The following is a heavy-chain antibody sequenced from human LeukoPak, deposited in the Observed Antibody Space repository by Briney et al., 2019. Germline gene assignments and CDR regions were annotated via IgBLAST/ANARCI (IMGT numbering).Heavy chain of an antibody. J-gene: IGHJ6*03. CDR1: GGSISSNTYY. Sequence: SETLSLTCTVSGGSISSNTYYWGWLRQPPGMGLEWVGSIYYSRSTYYNPSLKSRVTISVDTSKKQFSLKLSSVTTADTAVYYCARVEEPYGSGRRGNFYYYYMDVWGKGTTVTISS. CDR3: ARVEEPYGSGRRGNFYYYYMDV. D-gene: IGHD3-10*01. CDR2: IYYSRST. V-gene: IGHV4-39*07.